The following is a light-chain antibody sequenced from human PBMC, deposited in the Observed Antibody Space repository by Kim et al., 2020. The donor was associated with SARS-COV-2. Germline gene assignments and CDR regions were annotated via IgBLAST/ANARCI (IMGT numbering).Light chain of an antibody. CDR2: GAS. CDR3: QQYNNRPPIT. V-gene: IGKV3-15*01. J-gene: IGKJ5*01. Sequence: ETVMTQSPAPLSVSPGERVTLSCRASQSVSSDLVWYQQQTGQAPRLLIYGASTRVTGIPARFSGSGSGTEFALTISSLQSEDFAVYYCQQYNNRPPITFGQGTRLEIK. CDR1: QSVSSD.